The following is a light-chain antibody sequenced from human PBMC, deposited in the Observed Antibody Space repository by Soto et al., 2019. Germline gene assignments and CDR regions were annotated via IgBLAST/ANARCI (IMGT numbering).Light chain of an antibody. CDR3: QQYGALPPT. CDR2: GAS. Sequence: EIVVTQFPGALSLSPGEIVTLSCRASQTVSNTYLAWYQQKSGQAPKFLIYGASNRATGIPDRFSGSGSGTDFTLTISRLEPEDFAVYYCQQYGALPPTFGGGTKVEIK. V-gene: IGKV3-20*01. J-gene: IGKJ4*01. CDR1: QTVSNTY.